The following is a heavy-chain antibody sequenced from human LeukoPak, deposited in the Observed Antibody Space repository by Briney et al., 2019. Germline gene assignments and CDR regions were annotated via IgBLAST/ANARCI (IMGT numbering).Heavy chain of an antibody. J-gene: IGHJ4*02. CDR3: ARRYSSSWWHLDY. D-gene: IGHD6-13*01. V-gene: IGHV3-74*01. Sequence: GGSLRLSCAASGFTFSSNWLHWVRQAPGKGLVWVSRINSDGSSTNYAGSVKGRFTISRDNAKNSLSLQINSLRDEDTAVYYCARRYSSSWWHLDYWGQGTLVTVSS. CDR1: GFTFSSNW. CDR2: INSDGSST.